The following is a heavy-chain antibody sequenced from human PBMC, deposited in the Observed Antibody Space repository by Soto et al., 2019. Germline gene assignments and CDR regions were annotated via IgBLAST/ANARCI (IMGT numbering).Heavy chain of an antibody. CDR3: AKDRMGAGVRGYFDY. J-gene: IGHJ4*02. V-gene: IGHV3-30*18. D-gene: IGHD3-10*01. Sequence: QVQLVESGGGVVQPGRSLRLSCAGSGFTFSAYGMDWVRQAPGKGLEWVAVISYDGSNKYYADSVKGRFTISRDNSKNTLYLQMNSLRAEDTAVYYCAKDRMGAGVRGYFDYWGQGTLVNVSS. CDR1: GFTFSAYG. CDR2: ISYDGSNK.